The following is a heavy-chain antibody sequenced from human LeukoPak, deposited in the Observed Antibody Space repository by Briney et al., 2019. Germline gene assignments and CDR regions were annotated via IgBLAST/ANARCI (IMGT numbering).Heavy chain of an antibody. J-gene: IGHJ4*02. CDR1: GFTFSYYG. Sequence: GGSLRLSCAASGFTFSYYGMHWVRQAPGKGLEWVAVIWSDGSNKYYADSVKGRFTISKDNSKNTLYLQMNSLRAEDTAVYYCAKDWVDCTNGVCRKGYFDYWGQGTLVTVSS. V-gene: IGHV3-30*02. D-gene: IGHD2-8*01. CDR2: IWSDGSNK. CDR3: AKDWVDCTNGVCRKGYFDY.